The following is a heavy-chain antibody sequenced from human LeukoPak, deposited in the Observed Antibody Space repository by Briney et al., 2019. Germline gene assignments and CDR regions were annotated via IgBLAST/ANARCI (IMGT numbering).Heavy chain of an antibody. CDR3: ARVGRPQLELPWGMDY. CDR1: GGTFSSYA. J-gene: IGHJ4*02. D-gene: IGHD1-1*01. Sequence: SVKVSCKASGGTFSSYAISWVRQAPGQGLEWMGRIIPILGIADYAQKFQGRVTITADKSTSTAYMELNSLRAEDTAVYYCARVGRPQLELPWGMDYWGQGTLVTVSS. V-gene: IGHV1-69*04. CDR2: IIPILGIA.